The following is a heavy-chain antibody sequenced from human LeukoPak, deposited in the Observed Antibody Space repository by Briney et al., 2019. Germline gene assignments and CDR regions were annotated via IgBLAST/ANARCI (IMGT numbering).Heavy chain of an antibody. Sequence: SVKVSCKASGGTFSSYAISWVRQAPGQGLEWMGGIIPIFGTANYAQKFQGRVTITADESTSTAYMELSSLRSEDTAVYYCARDPGQQLINWYFDLWGRGTLVTVSS. CDR1: GGTFSSYA. V-gene: IGHV1-69*13. J-gene: IGHJ2*01. CDR3: ARDPGQQLINWYFDL. CDR2: IIPIFGTA. D-gene: IGHD6-13*01.